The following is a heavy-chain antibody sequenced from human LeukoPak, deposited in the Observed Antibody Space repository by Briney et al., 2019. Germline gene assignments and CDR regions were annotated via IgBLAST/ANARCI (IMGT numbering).Heavy chain of an antibody. J-gene: IGHJ4*02. D-gene: IGHD6-19*01. Sequence: GGSLRLSCAASGFTFSNYAMNWVRQAPGKGLEWVSAISGSGGSTYYADSVKGRFTMSRDNSKNTLYLQMNSLRAEDTAVYYCAKRTDSSGWYQYFDYWGQGTLVTVSS. V-gene: IGHV3-23*01. CDR2: ISGSGGST. CDR1: GFTFSNYA. CDR3: AKRTDSSGWYQYFDY.